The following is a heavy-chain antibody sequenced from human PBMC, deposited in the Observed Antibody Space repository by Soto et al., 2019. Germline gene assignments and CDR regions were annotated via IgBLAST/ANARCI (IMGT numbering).Heavy chain of an antibody. CDR2: IDPSDSYT. V-gene: IGHV5-10-1*01. D-gene: IGHD3-22*01. CDR3: ARSPYYYDSSGYHLDY. Sequence: GESLKISCKGSGYSFTSYWISWVRQMPGKGLEWMGRIDPSDSYTNYSPSFQGHVTISADKSISTAYLQWSSLKASDTAMYYCARSPYYYDSSGYHLDYWGQGTLVTVSS. CDR1: GYSFTSYW. J-gene: IGHJ4*02.